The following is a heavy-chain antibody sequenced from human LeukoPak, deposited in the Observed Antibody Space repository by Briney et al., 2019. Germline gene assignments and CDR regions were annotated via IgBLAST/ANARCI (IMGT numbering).Heavy chain of an antibody. V-gene: IGHV4-39*01. CDR2: IYYSGST. Sequence: SETLSLTCTVSGGSISSSSYYWGWIRQPPGKGLEWIGSIYYSGSTYYNPSLKSRGTISVDTSKNQFSLKLSSVTAADTAVYYCARHSGYSSSWYYFDYWGQGTLVTVSS. CDR3: ARHSGYSSSWYYFDY. CDR1: GGSISSSSYY. D-gene: IGHD6-13*01. J-gene: IGHJ4*02.